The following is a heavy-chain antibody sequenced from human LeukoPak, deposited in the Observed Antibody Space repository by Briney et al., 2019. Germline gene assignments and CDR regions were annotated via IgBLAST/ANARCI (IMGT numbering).Heavy chain of an antibody. V-gene: IGHV1-18*01. Sequence: ASVKVSCKASGYTLTSYGISWVRQAPGQGLEWMGWISAYNGNTNYAQKLQGRVTMTTDTSTSTAYMELRSLRSDDTAVYYCARNDYDILGYPYYFDYWGQGTLVTVSS. J-gene: IGHJ4*02. CDR3: ARNDYDILGYPYYFDY. CDR1: GYTLTSYG. CDR2: ISAYNGNT. D-gene: IGHD3-9*01.